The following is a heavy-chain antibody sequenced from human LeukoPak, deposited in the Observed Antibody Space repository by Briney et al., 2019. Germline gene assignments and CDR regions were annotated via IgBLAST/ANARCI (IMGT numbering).Heavy chain of an antibody. D-gene: IGHD3-22*01. CDR3: AKEHHYDSGYNDAFDI. Sequence: HPGGSLRLSCAASGFTFSSYWMHWVRQAPGKGLVWVSRINSDGRSTSYADSVKGRFTISRDNSKNTLSLQMHSLRVDDTAVYYCAKEHHYDSGYNDAFDIWGQGTMVTVSS. CDR2: INSDGRST. J-gene: IGHJ3*02. V-gene: IGHV3-74*01. CDR1: GFTFSSYW.